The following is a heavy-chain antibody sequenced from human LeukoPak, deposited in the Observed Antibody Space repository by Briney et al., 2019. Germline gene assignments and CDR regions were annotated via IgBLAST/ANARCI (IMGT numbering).Heavy chain of an antibody. CDR1: GFTFDNYG. J-gene: IGHJ5*02. CDR2: INGNGGST. Sequence: GGSLRLSCAASGFTFDNYGMSWVRQVPGKGLEWVSSINGNGGSTAYADSVKGRFTISRDNAKNSLYLQMNSLRAEDTAIYYCVRDLQRHYLGVAVAGRRRWFDPWGQGTLSPSPQ. D-gene: IGHD6-13*01. V-gene: IGHV3-20*04. CDR3: VRDLQRHYLGVAVAGRRRWFDP.